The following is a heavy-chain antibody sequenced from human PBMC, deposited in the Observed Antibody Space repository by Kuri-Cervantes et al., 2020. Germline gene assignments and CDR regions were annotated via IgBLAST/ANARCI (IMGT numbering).Heavy chain of an antibody. V-gene: IGHV4-4*07. D-gene: IGHD1-26*01. CDR2: IYASGST. CDR3: ARAPVCSGSYYWFDP. Sequence: GSLRLSCTISGGSIGSYYWAWIRQPAGKGLEWIGRIYASGSTKYNPSLKSRVTMSIDKSKNEFSLKLSSVTAADTAVYYCARAPVCSGSYYWFDPWGQGTLVTVSS. CDR1: GGSIGSYY. J-gene: IGHJ5*02.